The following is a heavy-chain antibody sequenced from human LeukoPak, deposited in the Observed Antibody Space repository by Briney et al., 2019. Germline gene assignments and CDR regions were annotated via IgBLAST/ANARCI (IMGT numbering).Heavy chain of an antibody. J-gene: IGHJ4*02. CDR3: ARVPQGIAAAGLPNFDY. Sequence: GGSLRLSCAASGFTFSSCAMHWVRQAPGKGLEWVAVISYDGSNKYYADSVKGRFTISRDNSKNTLYLRMNSLRAEDTAVYYCARVPQGIAAAGLPNFDYWGQGTLVTVSS. D-gene: IGHD6-13*01. CDR2: ISYDGSNK. V-gene: IGHV3-30*04. CDR1: GFTFSSCA.